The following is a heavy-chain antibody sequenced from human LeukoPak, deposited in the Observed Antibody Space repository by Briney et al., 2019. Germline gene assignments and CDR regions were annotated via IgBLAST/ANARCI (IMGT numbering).Heavy chain of an antibody. Sequence: ASVKVSCKASGGTFSSYAISWMRQAPGQGLEWMGGIIPIFGTANYAQKFQGRVTITADESTSTAYMELSSLRSEDTAVYYCARDPIVVPAAIHYYYYGMDVWGQGTTVTVS. J-gene: IGHJ6*02. D-gene: IGHD2-2*01. CDR1: GGTFSSYA. CDR3: ARDPIVVPAAIHYYYYGMDV. CDR2: IIPIFGTA. V-gene: IGHV1-69*13.